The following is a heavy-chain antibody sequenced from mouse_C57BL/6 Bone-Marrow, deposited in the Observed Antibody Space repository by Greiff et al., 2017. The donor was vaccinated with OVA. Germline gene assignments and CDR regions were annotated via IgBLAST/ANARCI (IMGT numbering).Heavy chain of an antibody. Sequence: EVKLMESGPGLVKPSQSLSLTCSVTGYSITSGYYWNWIRQFPGNKLEWMGYISYDGSNNYNPSLKNRISITRDTSKNQFFLKLNSVTTEDTATYYCAGSSLFAYWGQGTLVTVSA. D-gene: IGHD1-1*01. CDR2: ISYDGSN. V-gene: IGHV3-6*01. J-gene: IGHJ3*01. CDR3: AGSSLFAY. CDR1: GYSITSGYY.